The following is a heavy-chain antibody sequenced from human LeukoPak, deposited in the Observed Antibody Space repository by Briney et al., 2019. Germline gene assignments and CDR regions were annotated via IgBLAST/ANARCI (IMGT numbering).Heavy chain of an antibody. CDR2: ISYDGSNK. J-gene: IGHJ5*02. Sequence: PGRSLRLSCAASGFTFSSYGMHWVRQAPGRGLEWVAVISYDGSNKYYADSVKGRFTISRDNSKNTLYLQMNSLRAEDTAVYYCAKDQSSGWSPWGQGTLVTVSS. CDR1: GFTFSSYG. V-gene: IGHV3-30*18. CDR3: AKDQSSGWSP. D-gene: IGHD6-19*01.